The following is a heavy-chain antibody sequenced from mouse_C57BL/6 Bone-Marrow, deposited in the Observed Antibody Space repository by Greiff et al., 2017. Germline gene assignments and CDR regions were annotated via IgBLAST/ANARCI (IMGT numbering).Heavy chain of an antibody. CDR1: GFTFSSYA. CDR3: TRATTVVLEPYFDY. J-gene: IGHJ2*01. Sequence: EVMLVESGEGLVKPGGSLKLSCAASGFTFSSYAMSWVRQTPEKRLEWVAYISSGGDYIYYADTVKGRFTISRDNARNTLYLQMSSLKSEDTAMYYCTRATTVVLEPYFDYWGQGTTLTVSS. V-gene: IGHV5-9-1*02. D-gene: IGHD1-1*01. CDR2: ISSGGDYI.